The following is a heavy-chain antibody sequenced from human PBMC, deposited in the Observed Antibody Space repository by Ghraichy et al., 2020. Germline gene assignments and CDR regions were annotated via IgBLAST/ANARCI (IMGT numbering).Heavy chain of an antibody. D-gene: IGHD3-16*01. Sequence: ESLNISCTVSGGSISNSDYYWGWIRQPPGKGLEWIGSIYYSGSTYYNPSLKSRVTISVDTSRNQFSLNLSSVSAADTAVYYCARLRKALAGYAYAFEYWGQGALVTVSS. CDR3: ARLRKALAGYAYAFEY. J-gene: IGHJ4*02. V-gene: IGHV4-39*01. CDR2: IYYSGST. CDR1: GGSISNSDYY.